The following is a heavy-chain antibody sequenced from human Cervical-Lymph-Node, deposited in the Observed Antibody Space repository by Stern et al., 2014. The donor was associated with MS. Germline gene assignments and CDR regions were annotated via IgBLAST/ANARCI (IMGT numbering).Heavy chain of an antibody. CDR1: GGSISSYY. CDR3: ARVLNSGWSDY. CDR2: VYYSGTT. J-gene: IGHJ4*02. Sequence: QLQLQESGPGLVKPSETLSLTCTVSGGSISSYYWSWIRQPPGKGLEWIGYVYYSGTTKYNPSLESRLTISVDTSKNQFSLKLSSVTAADTAVYYCARVLNSGWSDYWGQGTLVTVSS. V-gene: IGHV4-59*01. D-gene: IGHD6-19*01.